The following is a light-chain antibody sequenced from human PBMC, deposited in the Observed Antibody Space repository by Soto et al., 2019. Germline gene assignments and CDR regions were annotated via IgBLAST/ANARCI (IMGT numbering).Light chain of an antibody. CDR1: QSLLHSNGYKS. Sequence: EIVMTHSPLSLPVTPGEPAPISCRTSQSLLHSNGYKSLDWYLQKPGQSPQLLIYLGSSRASGVQQKFSGCGSGTGFHLDISRVQAEDVGHSYYKGDRPTPRTFGQGTKVYIK. J-gene: IGKJ1*01. V-gene: IGKV2-28*01. CDR2: LGS. CDR3: KGDRPTPRT.